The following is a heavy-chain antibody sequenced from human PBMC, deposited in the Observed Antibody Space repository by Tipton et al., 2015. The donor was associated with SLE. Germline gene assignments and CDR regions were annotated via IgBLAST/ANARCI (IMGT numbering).Heavy chain of an antibody. CDR3: ARGTENGFDY. D-gene: IGHD2-2*01. J-gene: IGHJ4*02. CDR1: GFTFSSYA. Sequence: SLRLSCAASGFTFSSYAMHWVRQAPGKGLEWVAVISYDGSNKYYADSVEGRFTISRDNSKNTLYLQMNSLRAEDTAVYYCARGTENGFDYWGQGTLVTVSS. V-gene: IGHV3-30*04. CDR2: ISYDGSNK.